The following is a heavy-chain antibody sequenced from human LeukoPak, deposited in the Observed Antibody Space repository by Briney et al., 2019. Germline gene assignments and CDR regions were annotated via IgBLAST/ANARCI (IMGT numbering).Heavy chain of an antibody. CDR1: GGSFSGYY. Sequence: SETLSLTCAVYGGSFSGYYWSWIRQPPGKGLEWIGEINHSGSTNYNSSLKSRVTISVDTSKNQFSLKLSSVTAADTAVYYCARVNTSYGDYGDYLGNWFDPWGQGTLVTVSS. V-gene: IGHV4-34*01. D-gene: IGHD4-17*01. CDR3: ARVNTSYGDYGDYLGNWFDP. J-gene: IGHJ5*02. CDR2: INHSGST.